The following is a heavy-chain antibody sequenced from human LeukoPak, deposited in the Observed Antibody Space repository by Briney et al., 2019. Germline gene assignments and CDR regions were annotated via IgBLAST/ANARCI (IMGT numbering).Heavy chain of an antibody. V-gene: IGHV3-53*01. Sequence: GGSLRLSCAASGLTVSKNYMSWVRRAPGKGLESVSVIYSGGSTYYADSVRGRFTISRDNSKDTLYLQMNSLRVEDTAVYYCARVGGHWGQGTLVTVSS. D-gene: IGHD3-10*01. J-gene: IGHJ4*02. CDR2: IYSGGST. CDR3: ARVGGH. CDR1: GLTVSKNY.